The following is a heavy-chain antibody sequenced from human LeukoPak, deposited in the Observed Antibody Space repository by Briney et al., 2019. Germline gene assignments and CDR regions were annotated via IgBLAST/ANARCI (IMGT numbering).Heavy chain of an antibody. Sequence: GRSLRLSCAASGFTFSSYGMPWVRQAPGKGLEWVAVISYDGSNKYYADSVKGRFTISRDNSKNTLYLQMNSLRAEDTAVYYCAKVGYSSGWYWGQGTLVTVSS. CDR3: AKVGYSSGWY. CDR2: ISYDGSNK. CDR1: GFTFSSYG. V-gene: IGHV3-30*18. J-gene: IGHJ4*02. D-gene: IGHD6-19*01.